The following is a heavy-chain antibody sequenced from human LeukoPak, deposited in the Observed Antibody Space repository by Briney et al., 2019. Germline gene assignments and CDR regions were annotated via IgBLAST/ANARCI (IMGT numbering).Heavy chain of an antibody. D-gene: IGHD1/OR15-1a*01. CDR2: ISDSGGTT. J-gene: IGHJ3*02. CDR3: ARDFRAGTASDAFDI. Sequence: AGGSLRLSCAASGFTFTSYSMNWVRQAPGKGLEWVSTISDSGGTTYYADSMKGRLTFSRDDSKNTLYLKMNSQRAEDTAVYYCARDFRAGTASDAFDIWGQGTMVTVSS. V-gene: IGHV3-23*01. CDR1: GFTFTSYS.